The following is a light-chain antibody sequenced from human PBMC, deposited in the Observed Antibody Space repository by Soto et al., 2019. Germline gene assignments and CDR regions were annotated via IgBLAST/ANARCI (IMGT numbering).Light chain of an antibody. CDR3: QQSGSSSGLT. Sequence: EVVLTQSPGTLSLSPGGRATLSCRASQSVSSSYLAWYQQKPGHAPRLLIYGASSRATGIPDRFSGRGSGTDFTLTISRPEPEDFSGYYCQQSGSSSGLTFDRGTKVDVK. CDR2: GAS. J-gene: IGKJ1*01. CDR1: QSVSSSY. V-gene: IGKV3-20*01.